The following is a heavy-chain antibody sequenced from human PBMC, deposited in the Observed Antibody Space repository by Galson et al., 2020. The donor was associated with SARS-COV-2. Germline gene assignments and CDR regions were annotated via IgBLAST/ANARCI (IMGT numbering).Heavy chain of an antibody. CDR1: GFTFDDYA. V-gene: IGHV3-9*01. CDR3: AKETYYDFWSGYLSRGYFDY. D-gene: IGHD3-3*01. J-gene: IGHJ4*02. CDR2: ISWNSGSI. Sequence: GGSLRLSCAASGFTFDDYAMHWVRQAPGKGLEWVSGISWNSGSIGYADSVKGRFTISRDNAKNSLYLQMNSLRAEDTALYYCAKETYYDFWSGYLSRGYFDYWGQGTLVTVSS.